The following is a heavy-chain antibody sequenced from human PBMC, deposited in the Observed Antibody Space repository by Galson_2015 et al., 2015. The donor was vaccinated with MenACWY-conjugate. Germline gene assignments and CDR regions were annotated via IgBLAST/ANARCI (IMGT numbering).Heavy chain of an antibody. CDR2: INSDGRST. D-gene: IGHD2-8*01. CDR3: ARLGGYYRTPSPLDY. CDR1: GFTFSIYN. Sequence: SLRLSCAASGFTFSIYNMNWVRQAPGKGLVWVSRINSDGRSTSYADSVKGRFTISRDNAKNTLYLQMNSLRAEDTAVYYCARLGGYYRTPSPLDYGGQGTLVTVSS. V-gene: IGHV3-74*01. J-gene: IGHJ4*02.